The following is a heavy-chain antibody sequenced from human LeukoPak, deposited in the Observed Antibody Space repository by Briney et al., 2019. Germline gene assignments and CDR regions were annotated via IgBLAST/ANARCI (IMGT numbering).Heavy chain of an antibody. Sequence: PSETLSLTCTVSGGSISTSSYYWGWIRLPPGKGLEWIGEVHLDGRTNYNPSLESRLTTSVDVSENQVSLKLTSVTAADTAVYYCAREGGFYRPLDYSGQGTLVTVSS. J-gene: IGHJ4*02. D-gene: IGHD3-3*01. CDR3: AREGGFYRPLDY. V-gene: IGHV4-39*07. CDR2: VHLDGRT. CDR1: GGSISTSSYY.